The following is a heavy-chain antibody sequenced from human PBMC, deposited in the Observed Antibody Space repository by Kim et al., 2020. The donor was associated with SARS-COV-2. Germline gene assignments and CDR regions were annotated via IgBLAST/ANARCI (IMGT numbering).Heavy chain of an antibody. J-gene: IGHJ3*01. D-gene: IGHD3-10*01. Sequence: AQSFQGRVSMTEDTSTDTAYMELTSLTSEDTAVYYCATAVGEFTLNDAFDLWGQGTMVTVSS. CDR3: ATAVGEFTLNDAFDL. V-gene: IGHV1-24*01.